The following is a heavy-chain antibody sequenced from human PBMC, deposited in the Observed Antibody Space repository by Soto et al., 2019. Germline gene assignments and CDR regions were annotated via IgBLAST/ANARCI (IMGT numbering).Heavy chain of an antibody. CDR2: ISSTADGT. J-gene: IGHJ4*02. D-gene: IGHD1-26*01. CDR1: GFTFSNYA. V-gene: IGHV3-23*01. CDR3: AQAISRERQIDY. Sequence: EVQLLESGGGLVQPGGSLRLSCAASGFTFSNYAMGWVRQAPGKGLDWVSTISSTADGTDYADSVKGRFTISRDNSKNALYLQMNILRAEYTAVYYCAQAISRERQIDYLCQGTLVTVSS.